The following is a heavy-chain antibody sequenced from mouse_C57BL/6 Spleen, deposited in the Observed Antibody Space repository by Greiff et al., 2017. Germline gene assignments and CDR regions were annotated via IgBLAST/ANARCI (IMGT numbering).Heavy chain of an antibody. CDR3: TNLYYYGSSRYWYFDV. D-gene: IGHD1-1*01. V-gene: IGHV1-15*01. Sequence: QVQLQQSGAELVRPGASVTLSCKASGYTFTDYEMHWVKQTPVHGLEWIGAIDPETGGTAYNQKFKGKAILTADKSSSTAYMELRSLTSEDSAVXYCTNLYYYGSSRYWYFDVWGTGTTVTVSS. J-gene: IGHJ1*03. CDR2: IDPETGGT. CDR1: GYTFTDYE.